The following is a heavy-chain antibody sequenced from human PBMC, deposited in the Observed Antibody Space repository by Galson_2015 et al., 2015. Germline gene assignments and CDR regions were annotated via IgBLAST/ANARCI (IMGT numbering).Heavy chain of an antibody. J-gene: IGHJ4*02. CDR1: GFTFSSEE. Sequence: SLRLSCAASGFTFSSEEMNWVRQAPGKGLEWVSYISSGGSSISYADSVKGRFTISRDNAENSLYLQMNSLRDEDTAVYYCARGVVASRCFDYWGQGTLVTVSS. CDR3: ARGVVASRCFDY. D-gene: IGHD2-15*01. V-gene: IGHV3-48*03. CDR2: ISSGGSSI.